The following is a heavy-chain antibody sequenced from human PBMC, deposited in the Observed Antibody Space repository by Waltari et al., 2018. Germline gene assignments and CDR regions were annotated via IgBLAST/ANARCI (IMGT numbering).Heavy chain of an antibody. J-gene: IGHJ6*02. V-gene: IGHV1-46*01. CDR2: INPSGGST. CDR3: ARRSGRSTRSNEYYYYGMDV. D-gene: IGHD4-4*01. Sequence: QVQLVQSGAEVKKPGASVKVSCKASGYTFTSYYMHWVRQAPGQGLEWIGIINPSGGSTSYGQKFQGSVTRTWDRSTRTVYMELSRLRAEDTAVYYCARRSGRSTRSNEYYYYGMDVWGQGTTVTVSS. CDR1: GYTFTSYY.